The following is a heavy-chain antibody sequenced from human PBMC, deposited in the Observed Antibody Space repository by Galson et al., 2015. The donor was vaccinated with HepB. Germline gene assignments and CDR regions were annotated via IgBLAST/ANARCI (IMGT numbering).Heavy chain of an antibody. CDR2: ISYDGSNK. V-gene: IGHV3-30-3*01. Sequence: SLRLSCAASGFTFSSYAMHWVRLAPGKGLEWVAVISYDGSNKYYADSVKGRFTISRDNSKNTLYLQMNSLRVEDTAVYYCARGWAYCSSTGCLQGWRNDVFDLGGQGTMVTVSS. CDR1: GFTFSSYA. J-gene: IGHJ3*01. D-gene: IGHD2-2*01. CDR3: ARGWAYCSSTGCLQGWRNDVFDL.